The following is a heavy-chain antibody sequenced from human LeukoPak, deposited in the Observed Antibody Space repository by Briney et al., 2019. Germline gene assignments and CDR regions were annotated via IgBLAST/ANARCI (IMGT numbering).Heavy chain of an antibody. CDR3: ACGYSGYEYYFDY. CDR1: GGSISSYY. D-gene: IGHD5-12*01. CDR2: IYYSGST. J-gene: IGHJ4*02. Sequence: PSETLSLTCTVSGGSISSYYWSWIRQPPGKGLEWIGYIYYSGSTNYNPSLKSRVTISVDTSKNQFSLKLRSVTAADTAVYYCACGYSGYEYYFDYWGQGTLVTVSS. V-gene: IGHV4-59*01.